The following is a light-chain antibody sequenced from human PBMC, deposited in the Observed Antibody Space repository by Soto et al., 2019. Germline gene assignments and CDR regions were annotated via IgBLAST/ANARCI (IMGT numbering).Light chain of an antibody. CDR1: QDISNY. CDR2: DAS. V-gene: IGKV1-33*01. Sequence: DLQMTQSPSSLSASVGDRVTITCQASQDISNYLNWYQQKPGKAPKLLIYDASNLETGVPSRFSGSGSGTDFTFTISSLQPEDIATYYCQQYDNFPPWTFGQGTKVEIK. J-gene: IGKJ1*01. CDR3: QQYDNFPPWT.